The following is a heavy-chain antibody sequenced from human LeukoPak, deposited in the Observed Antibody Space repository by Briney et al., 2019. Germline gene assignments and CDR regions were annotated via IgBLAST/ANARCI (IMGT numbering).Heavy chain of an antibody. J-gene: IGHJ6*03. V-gene: IGHV1-8*01. D-gene: IGHD2-2*01. CDR1: GYTFTSYD. CDR2: MNPDSGNT. CDR3: ARGGVVPAAAYYYYYYMDV. Sequence: ASVKVSCKASGYTFTSYDINWVRQATGQGLEWMGWMNPDSGNTGYAQKFQSRVTMTRNTSISTAYMELSSLRSEDTAVYYCARGGVVPAAAYYYYYYMDVWGKGTTVTVSS.